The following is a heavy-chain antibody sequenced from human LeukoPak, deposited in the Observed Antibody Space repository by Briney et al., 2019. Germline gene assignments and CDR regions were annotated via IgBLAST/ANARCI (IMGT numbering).Heavy chain of an antibody. CDR1: GFTFTSYG. CDR2: ISGSGGST. V-gene: IGHV3-23*01. Sequence: PGGSLRLSCVASGFTFTSYGMTWVRQAPGKGLEWVSGISGSGGSTYYADSVKGRSTISRDNAKNSLYLQMNSLRDEDTAVYYCVRDHYYSFDYWGQGTLVTVSS. D-gene: IGHD2/OR15-2a*01. J-gene: IGHJ4*02. CDR3: VRDHYYSFDY.